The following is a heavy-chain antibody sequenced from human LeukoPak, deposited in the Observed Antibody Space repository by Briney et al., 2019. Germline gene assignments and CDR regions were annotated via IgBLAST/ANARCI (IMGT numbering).Heavy chain of an antibody. CDR1: GFTVSSNY. D-gene: IGHD2-15*01. CDR2: IYSGGNT. CDR3: GRARVRGDFDY. Sequence: PGGSLRLSCAASGFTVSSNYMGWVRQAPGKGLEWVSVIYSGGNTYYAPSVNGRFTISRHSSKNTLFLQMNSLRPEDTAVYYCGRARVRGDFDYWGQGTLVTVSS. J-gene: IGHJ4*02. V-gene: IGHV3-53*04.